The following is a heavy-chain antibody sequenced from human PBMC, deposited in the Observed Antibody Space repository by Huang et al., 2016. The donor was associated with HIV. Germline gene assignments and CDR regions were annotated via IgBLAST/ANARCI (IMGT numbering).Heavy chain of an antibody. D-gene: IGHD3-3*01. V-gene: IGHV4-61*09. CDR1: GASIASGSYF. J-gene: IGHJ4*02. Sequence: VQLQESGPGLVKPSQTLSLSCNVSGASIASGSYFWNWIRQPAGGGLEWIGHIYTTGSTDYNPSVKSRVAVSSDTSRNQFSRSLRSVTAADTAVYFCARGRVTSSGVVQSYDYWGQGSLVTVSS. CDR3: ARGRVTSSGVVQSYDY. CDR2: IYTTGST.